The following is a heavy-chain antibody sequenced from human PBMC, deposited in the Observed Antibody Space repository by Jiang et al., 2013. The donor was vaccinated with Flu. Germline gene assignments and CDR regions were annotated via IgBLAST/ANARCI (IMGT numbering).Heavy chain of an antibody. J-gene: IGHJ6*02. CDR1: GYTFTSYA. CDR3: ARVLGPYNWNDVDYYYYGMDV. CDR2: INTNTGNP. Sequence: GYTFTSYAMNWVRQAPGQGLEWMGWINTNTGNPTYAQGFTGRFVFSLDTSVSTAYLQISSLKAEDTAVYYCARVLGPYNWNDVDYYYYGMDVWGQGTTVTVSS. V-gene: IGHV7-4-1*02. D-gene: IGHD1-20*01.